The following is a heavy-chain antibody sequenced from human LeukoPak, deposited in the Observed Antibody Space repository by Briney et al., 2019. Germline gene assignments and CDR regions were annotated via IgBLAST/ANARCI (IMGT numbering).Heavy chain of an antibody. Sequence: SETLSLTCAVYGGSFSGYYWSWIRQPPGKGLEWIWEINHSGSTNYNPSLKSRVTISVDTSKNQFSLKLSSVTAADTAVYYCARGPYGSGSFFDYWGQGTLVTVSS. V-gene: IGHV4-34*01. CDR3: ARGPYGSGSFFDY. CDR1: GGSFSGYY. D-gene: IGHD3-10*01. J-gene: IGHJ4*02. CDR2: INHSGST.